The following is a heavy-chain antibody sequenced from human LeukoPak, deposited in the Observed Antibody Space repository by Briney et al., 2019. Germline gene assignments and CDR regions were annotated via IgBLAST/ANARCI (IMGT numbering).Heavy chain of an antibody. CDR1: GFTFSSYG. Sequence: GRSLRLSCAASGFTFSSYGMHWVRQAPGKGLEWVAVISYDGSNKDYEDSVKGRFTISRDNSKDTLYLQMNSLRAEDTAVYYCANRGNMDVWGKGTTVTVSS. V-gene: IGHV3-30*18. J-gene: IGHJ6*03. CDR3: ANRGNMDV. CDR2: ISYDGSNK.